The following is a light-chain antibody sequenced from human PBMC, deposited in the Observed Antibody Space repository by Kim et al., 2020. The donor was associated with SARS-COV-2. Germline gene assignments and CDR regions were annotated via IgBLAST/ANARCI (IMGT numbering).Light chain of an antibody. V-gene: IGKV1-5*03. J-gene: IGKJ1*01. Sequence: DIHMTQSPSTLSASIGETVTITCRASESISRWLAWYQQKPGQAPKLLIQKASILQSGVPSRFSGRGSATEFTLTISSLQPDDFATYFCQEHYSYSPAFGQGTKVDIK. CDR1: ESISRW. CDR2: KAS. CDR3: QEHYSYSPA.